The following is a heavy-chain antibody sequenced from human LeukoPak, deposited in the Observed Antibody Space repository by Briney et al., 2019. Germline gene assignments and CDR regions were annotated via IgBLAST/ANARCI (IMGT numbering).Heavy chain of an antibody. CDR3: DDHVAGYYYYYGMDV. Sequence: GGSLRLSCAASGFTFSSYAMSWVRQAPGKGLEWVSAISGSGGSTYYADSVKGRFTISRDNSKNTLYLQMNSLRAEDTAVYYCDDHVAGYYYYYGMDVWGQGTTVTVSS. CDR1: GFTFSSYA. D-gene: IGHD3-16*01. V-gene: IGHV3-23*01. J-gene: IGHJ6*02. CDR2: ISGSGGST.